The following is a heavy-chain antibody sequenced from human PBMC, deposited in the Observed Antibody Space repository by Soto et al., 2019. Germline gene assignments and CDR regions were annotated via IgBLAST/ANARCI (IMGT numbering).Heavy chain of an antibody. V-gene: IGHV1-18*04. CDR3: GRDVDKDGQGSYYKPRVYDYFDY. Sequence: ASVKVSFKASGYTFTSYGISWVRQAPGQGLEWMGWISAYNGNTNYAQKLQGRVTMTTATSTSTAYMELRSLRSDDTAVYYCGRDVDKDGQGSYYKPRVYDYFDYWGQGTLVTDSS. CDR2: ISAYNGNT. CDR1: GYTFTSYG. D-gene: IGHD3-10*01. J-gene: IGHJ4*02.